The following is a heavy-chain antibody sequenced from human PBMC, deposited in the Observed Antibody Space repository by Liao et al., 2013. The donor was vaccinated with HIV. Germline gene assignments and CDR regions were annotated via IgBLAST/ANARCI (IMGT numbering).Heavy chain of an antibody. CDR3: ARGGSFFDL. J-gene: IGHJ4*02. Sequence: QVQLQESGPPVVKPSQMLSLTCSVSGGSMRSYHWNWIRQSAGKGLEWIGRVSHSGGINYNPSLRSRVTMSVDTSRNLVSLQMNSMTAADTAVYYCARGGSFFDLWGQGIPVTVSS. D-gene: IGHD5-12*01. CDR1: GGSMRSYH. CDR2: VSHSGGI. V-gene: IGHV4-4*07.